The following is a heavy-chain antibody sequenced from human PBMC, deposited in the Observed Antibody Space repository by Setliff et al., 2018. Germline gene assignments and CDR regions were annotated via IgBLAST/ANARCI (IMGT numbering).Heavy chain of an antibody. V-gene: IGHV4-61*09. CDR3: TVYNTGSSKDHY. Sequence: NPSETLSLTCSVSGDFMSSHLYFWSWIRQPAGKGLEWIGDIYIRGIINYNPSLKSRVTISEDTSKNQFSLKLSSVTAADTALYYCTVYNTGSSKDHYWGQGTPVTVSS. CDR1: GDFMSSHLYF. D-gene: IGHD2-8*02. CDR2: IYIRGII. J-gene: IGHJ4*02.